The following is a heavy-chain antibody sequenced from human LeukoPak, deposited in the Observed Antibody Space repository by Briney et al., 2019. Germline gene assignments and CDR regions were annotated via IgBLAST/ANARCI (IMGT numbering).Heavy chain of an antibody. D-gene: IGHD3-10*01. CDR3: ARFGVACGVDV. Sequence: PGGSLRLSCVASGFTFNTYWMGWVRQTPGRGLDWVAYIKPDGSVTHYVDSVKGRFTISRDNAQNSLFLRMHSLRAEDTAVYYCARFGVACGVDVWGQGTTVTVSS. J-gene: IGHJ6*02. V-gene: IGHV3-7*01. CDR2: IKPDGSVT. CDR1: GFTFNTYW.